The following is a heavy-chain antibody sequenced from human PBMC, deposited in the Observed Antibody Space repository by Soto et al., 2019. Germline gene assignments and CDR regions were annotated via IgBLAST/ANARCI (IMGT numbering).Heavy chain of an antibody. CDR1: GDSVSSNSAA. D-gene: IGHD1-7*01. CDR2: TYYRSRGYN. Sequence: QVQLQASGPGLVKPSQTLSLTCTISGDSVSSNSAAWNWIRLSPSRGLEWVARTYYRSRGYNDYAVSVRSRITVNPATAKNQFSLQPTSVTPEDTAVYYCAGTTSHQWYYMDVWGKGTTVTVSS. V-gene: IGHV6-1*01. J-gene: IGHJ6*03. CDR3: AGTTSHQWYYMDV.